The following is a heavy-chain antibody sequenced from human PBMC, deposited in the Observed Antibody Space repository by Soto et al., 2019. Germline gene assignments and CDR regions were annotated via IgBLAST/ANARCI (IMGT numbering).Heavy chain of an antibody. V-gene: IGHV3-23*01. J-gene: IGHJ6*03. D-gene: IGHD2-2*01. CDR1: GFTFSSYA. CDR2: ISGSGGST. Sequence: PGGSLRLSCAASGFTFSSYAMSWVRQAPGKGLEWVSAISGSGGSTYYADSVKGRFTISRDNSKNTLYLQMNSLRAEDTAVYYCASTLATGGYYYYYYMDVWGKGTTVTVSS. CDR3: ASTLATGGYYYYYYMDV.